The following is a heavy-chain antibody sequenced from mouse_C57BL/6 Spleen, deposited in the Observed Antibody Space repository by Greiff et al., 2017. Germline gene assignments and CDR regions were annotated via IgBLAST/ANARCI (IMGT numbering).Heavy chain of an antibody. J-gene: IGHJ4*01. CDR3: AREGGYGYDGDYGDYYAMDY. D-gene: IGHD2-2*01. V-gene: IGHV5-4*01. Sequence: EVQGVESGGGLVKPGGSLKLSCAASGFTFSSYAMSWVRQTPEKRLEWVATISDGGSYTYYPDNVKGRFTISRDNAKNNLYLQMSHLKSEDTAMYYCAREGGYGYDGDYGDYYAMDYWGQGTSVTVSS. CDR2: ISDGGSYT. CDR1: GFTFSSYA.